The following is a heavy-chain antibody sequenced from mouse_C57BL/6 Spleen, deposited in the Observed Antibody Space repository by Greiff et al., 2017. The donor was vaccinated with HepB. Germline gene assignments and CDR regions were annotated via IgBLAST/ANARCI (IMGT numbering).Heavy chain of an antibody. CDR1: GFTFSDYY. CDR3: ARHNWAFDY. Sequence: DVQLVESGGGLVQPGGSLKLSCAASGFTFSDYYMYWVRQTPEKRLEWVAYISNGGGSTYYPDTVKGRFTISRDNAKNTLYLQMSRLKSEDTAMYYCARHNWAFDYWGQGTTLTVSS. J-gene: IGHJ2*01. V-gene: IGHV5-12*01. CDR2: ISNGGGST. D-gene: IGHD4-1*01.